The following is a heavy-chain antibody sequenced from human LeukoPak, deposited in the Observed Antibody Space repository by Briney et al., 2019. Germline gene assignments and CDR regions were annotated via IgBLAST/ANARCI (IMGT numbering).Heavy chain of an antibody. D-gene: IGHD5/OR15-5a*01. V-gene: IGHV3-7*03. CDR1: GFTFSSYW. CDR3: ARNVYTLY. J-gene: IGHJ4*02. Sequence: GGSLRLSCAASGFTFSSYWMSWVRQAPGKGLEWVANINRDGSDKYYVDSVKGRFTISRGNAKNSLYLQMNSLRAEDTAVYYCARNVYTLYWGQGTLVTVSS. CDR2: INRDGSDK.